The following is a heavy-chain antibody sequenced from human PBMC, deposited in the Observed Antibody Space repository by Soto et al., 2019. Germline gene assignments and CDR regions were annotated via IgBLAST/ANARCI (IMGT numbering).Heavy chain of an antibody. CDR3: ARLGGYCSSTNCYGYYAMDV. Sequence: PSETLSLTCTVSGGSISSGPYSWGWIRQPPGEGLEWIGTFHYSESTHYNPSLESRITISIDTSKNQFSLKVTSVTVADTAVYYCARLGGYCSSTNCYGYYAMDVWGQGTTVTVSS. V-gene: IGHV4-39*01. CDR1: GGSISSGPYS. J-gene: IGHJ6*02. CDR2: FHYSEST. D-gene: IGHD2-2*01.